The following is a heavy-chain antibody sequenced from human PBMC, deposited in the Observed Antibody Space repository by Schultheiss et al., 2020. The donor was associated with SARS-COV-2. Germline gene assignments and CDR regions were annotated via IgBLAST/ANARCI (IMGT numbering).Heavy chain of an antibody. V-gene: IGHV4-34*01. CDR2: INHSGST. Sequence: GSLRLSCAASGFTLSVHYMDWFRQAPGKGLEWIGEINHSGSTNYNPSLKSRVTISVDTSKNQFSLKLSSVTAADTAVYYCARRGITMIGEISYWYFDLWGRGTLVTVSS. D-gene: IGHD3-22*01. CDR1: GFTLSVHY. CDR3: ARRGITMIGEISYWYFDL. J-gene: IGHJ2*01.